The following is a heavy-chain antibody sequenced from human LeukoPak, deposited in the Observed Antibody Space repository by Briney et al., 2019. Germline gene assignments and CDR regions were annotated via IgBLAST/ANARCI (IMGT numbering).Heavy chain of an antibody. D-gene: IGHD1-26*01. CDR1: GFTFSNAW. CDR2: IKSKTDGGTT. J-gene: IGHJ4*02. CDR3: ATVKGGSYPWGY. Sequence: KPGGSLRLSCAASGFTFSNAWMSWVRQAPGEGLEWVGRIKSKTDGGTTDYAAPVKGRFTISRDDSKNTLYLQMHSLKTEDTAVYYCATVKGGSYPWGYWGQGTLVTVSS. V-gene: IGHV3-15*01.